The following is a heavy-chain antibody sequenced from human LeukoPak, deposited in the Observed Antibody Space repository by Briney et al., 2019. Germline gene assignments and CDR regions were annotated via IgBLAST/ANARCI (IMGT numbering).Heavy chain of an antibody. J-gene: IGHJ4*02. V-gene: IGHV1-69*04. CDR1: GGTFSSYA. D-gene: IGHD2-2*02. Sequence: SVKVSCKASGGTFSSYAISWVRQAPGQGLEWMGRIIPILGIANYAQKFQGRVTITADKSTSTACMELSSLRSEDTAVYYCARDLIYCSSTSCYTGDYWGQGTLVTVSS. CDR3: ARDLIYCSSTSCYTGDY. CDR2: IIPILGIA.